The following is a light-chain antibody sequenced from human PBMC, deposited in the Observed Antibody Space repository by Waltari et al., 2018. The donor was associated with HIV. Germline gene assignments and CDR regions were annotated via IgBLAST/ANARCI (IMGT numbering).Light chain of an antibody. V-gene: IGLV2-14*01. CDR1: SDDVGGYDH. Sequence: QSALTQPASVSGSPGQSITITCAGTSDDVGGYDHVAWYQQIMGSPPKLIIFAFRHRPSGVSGRFSGSKSGNTASLTITGLRPDDEALYFCSSYASDISVIFGGGT. J-gene: IGLJ2*01. CDR3: SSYASDISVI. CDR2: AFR.